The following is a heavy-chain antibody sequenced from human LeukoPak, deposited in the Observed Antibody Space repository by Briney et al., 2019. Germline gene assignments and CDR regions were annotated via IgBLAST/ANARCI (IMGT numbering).Heavy chain of an antibody. CDR3: ARHLSGVTGYTYGRGIDS. V-gene: IGHV3-74*01. D-gene: IGHD5-18*01. Sequence: GGSLRLSCAASGFTFSSYWMHWVRQAPGKGLVWVSRINSDGSSISYADSVKGRFTISRDNAKNTLYLQMNSLRAEDTAVYYCARHLSGVTGYTYGRGIDSWGQGTLVTVSS. CDR2: INSDGSSI. J-gene: IGHJ4*02. CDR1: GFTFSSYW.